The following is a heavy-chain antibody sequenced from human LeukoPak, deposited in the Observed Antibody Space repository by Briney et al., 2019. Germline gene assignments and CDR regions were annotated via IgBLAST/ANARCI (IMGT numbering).Heavy chain of an antibody. CDR3: AREGADIVLMVYAINSNWFDP. D-gene: IGHD2-8*01. J-gene: IGHJ5*02. CDR1: GYTFTSYD. V-gene: IGHV1-46*01. CDR2: INPSGSNT. Sequence: ASVKLSCKASGYTFTSYDMHWVRQAPGQGLEWMGIINPSGSNTSYAQKFQGRVTMTRDTSTNTVYMQLSSLRPEDKAVYYCAREGADIVLMVYAINSNWFDPWGQGTLVSVPS.